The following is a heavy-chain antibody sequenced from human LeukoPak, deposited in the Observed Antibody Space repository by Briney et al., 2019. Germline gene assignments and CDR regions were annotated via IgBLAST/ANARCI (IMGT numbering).Heavy chain of an antibody. CDR3: ARSLGYSSGWWIDY. CDR1: GGSISSGGYY. J-gene: IGHJ4*02. V-gene: IGHV4-30-2*01. Sequence: PSETLSLTCTVSGGSISSGGYYWSWIRQPPGKGLEWIGYIYHSGSTYYNPSLKSRVTISVDKSKNQFSLKLSSVTAADTAVYYCARSLGYSSGWWIDYWGQGTLVTVSS. D-gene: IGHD6-19*01. CDR2: IYHSGST.